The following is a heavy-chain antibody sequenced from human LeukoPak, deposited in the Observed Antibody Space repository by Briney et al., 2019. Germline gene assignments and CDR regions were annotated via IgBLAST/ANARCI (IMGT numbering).Heavy chain of an antibody. Sequence: GGSLRLSCAASGFTFSSYAMHWVRQAPGKGLEWVAVISYDGSNKYYADSVKGRFTISRDNSKNTLYLQMNSLRAEDTAVYYCARDSRIFGVVLYYFDYWGQGTLVTVSS. V-gene: IGHV3-30-3*01. CDR1: GFTFSSYA. CDR3: ARDSRIFGVVLYYFDY. J-gene: IGHJ4*02. D-gene: IGHD3-3*02. CDR2: ISYDGSNK.